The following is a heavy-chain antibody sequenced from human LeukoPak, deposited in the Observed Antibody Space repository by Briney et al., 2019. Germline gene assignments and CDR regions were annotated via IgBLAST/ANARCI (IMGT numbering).Heavy chain of an antibody. J-gene: IGHJ2*01. CDR1: GGSFSGYY. CDR2: INHSGST. V-gene: IGHV4-34*01. D-gene: IGHD3-22*01. CDR3: ARHLDYYDSSGYYGIWYFDL. Sequence: PSETLSLTCAVYGGSFSGYYWSWIRQPPGKGLEWIGEINHSGSTNYNPSLKSRVTISVDTSKNQFSLKLSSVTAADTAVYYCARHLDYYDSSGYYGIWYFDLWGRGTLVTVSS.